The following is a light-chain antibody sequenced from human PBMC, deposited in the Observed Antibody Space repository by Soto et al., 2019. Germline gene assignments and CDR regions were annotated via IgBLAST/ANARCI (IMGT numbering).Light chain of an antibody. Sequence: EVMLTQSPGTLSLSPGKRTTNSCRTSQSVSSSYLAWYQQKPGQTPRLLIYAASNRATGIPDRFSGSGSGTDFTLTISRLEPEDFAVYYCQQYGSSRWTFGQGTKVDIK. V-gene: IGKV3-20*01. CDR1: QSVSSSY. CDR3: QQYGSSRWT. J-gene: IGKJ1*01. CDR2: AAS.